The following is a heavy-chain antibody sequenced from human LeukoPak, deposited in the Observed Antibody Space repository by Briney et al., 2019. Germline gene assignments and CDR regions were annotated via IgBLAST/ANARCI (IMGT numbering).Heavy chain of an antibody. D-gene: IGHD3-16*02. CDR3: ARAQSYDYVWGSYRRRGAFDI. J-gene: IGHJ3*02. CDR1: GFNFSSYS. Sequence: GGSLRLSCAASGFNFSSYSMNWVRQAPGKGLEWVSSISSSSSYIYYADSVKGRFTISRDNAKNSLYLQMTSLRAEDTAVYYCARAQSYDYVWGSYRRRGAFDIWGQGTMVTVSS. V-gene: IGHV3-21*01. CDR2: ISSSSSYI.